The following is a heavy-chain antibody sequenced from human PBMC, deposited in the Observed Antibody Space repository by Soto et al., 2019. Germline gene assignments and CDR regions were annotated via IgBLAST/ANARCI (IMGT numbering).Heavy chain of an antibody. CDR2: LSSNGIGT. CDR3: VKDMGQAAVGIRYPYGLDV. D-gene: IGHD6-13*01. V-gene: IGHV3-64D*06. Sequence: PGGSLRLSCSGSGFTVSSFGMHWVRQAPGKGLEHVSTLSSNGIGTYYADSVKGRFTFSRDTSKNTLCLQMSSLRTEDTAVYYCVKDMGQAAVGIRYPYGLDVWGLGTTVTVS. CDR1: GFTVSSFG. J-gene: IGHJ6*02.